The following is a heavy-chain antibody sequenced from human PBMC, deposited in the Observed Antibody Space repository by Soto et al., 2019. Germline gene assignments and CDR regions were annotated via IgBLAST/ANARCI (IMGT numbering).Heavy chain of an antibody. CDR3: ARRASSSVTTPYGMDV. J-gene: IGHJ6*02. CDR1: GYSFTTYW. D-gene: IGHD6-6*01. Sequence: PGESLKISCKASGYSFTTYWIGWVRQMPGKGLEWMGIIYPGDSDTRYSPSFQGQVTISADKSVSTAYLQWSSLKASDTAMYYCARRASSSVTTPYGMDVWGQGTTVTVSS. CDR2: IYPGDSDT. V-gene: IGHV5-51*01.